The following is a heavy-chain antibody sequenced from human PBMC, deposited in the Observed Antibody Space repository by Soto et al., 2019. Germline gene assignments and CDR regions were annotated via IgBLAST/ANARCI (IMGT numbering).Heavy chain of an antibody. V-gene: IGHV4-30-4*01. CDR1: GGSISSGDYY. CDR2: IYYSGST. J-gene: IGHJ4*02. CDR3: AGQTRYSSSWDYFDY. D-gene: IGHD6-13*01. Sequence: PSETLSLTCTVSGGSISSGDYYGRWIRQPPGKGLEWIGYIYYSGSTYYNPSLKSGVTISVETSKNQFSLKLSSVTAADTAVYYCAGQTRYSSSWDYFDYWGQGTLVTVSS.